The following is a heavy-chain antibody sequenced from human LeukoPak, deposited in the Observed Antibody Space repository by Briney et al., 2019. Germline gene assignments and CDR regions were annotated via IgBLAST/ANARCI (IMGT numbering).Heavy chain of an antibody. CDR3: ARSPYVWGSYRYYFDY. J-gene: IGHJ4*02. CDR1: GYRFTSYW. V-gene: IGHV5-51*01. CDR2: IYPGDSDT. D-gene: IGHD3-16*02. Sequence: GESLQISCKGSGYRFTSYWIGWVRQLPGKGLEWMGIIYPGDSDTRYSPSFQGQVTISADKSISTAYLQWSSLKASDTAMYYCARSPYVWGSYRYYFDYWGQGTLVTVSS.